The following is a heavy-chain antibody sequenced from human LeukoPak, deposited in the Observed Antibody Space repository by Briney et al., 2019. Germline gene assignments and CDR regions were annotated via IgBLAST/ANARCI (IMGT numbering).Heavy chain of an antibody. Sequence: GRSLRLSCAASGFTFSSYGMRWVRQAPGKGLDWVAVISYDGSNKYYADSVKGRFTISRASSKNTLYLQMNSLRAEDTAVYYCAELYGSGPFDCWGQGTLVTVSS. V-gene: IGHV3-30*18. CDR1: GFTFSSYG. CDR3: AELYGSGPFDC. CDR2: ISYDGSNK. J-gene: IGHJ4*02. D-gene: IGHD3-10*01.